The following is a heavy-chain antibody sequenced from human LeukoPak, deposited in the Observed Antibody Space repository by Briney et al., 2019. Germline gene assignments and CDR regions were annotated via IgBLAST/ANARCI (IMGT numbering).Heavy chain of an antibody. D-gene: IGHD2-2*01. V-gene: IGHV1-2*02. J-gene: IGHJ4*02. Sequence: ASVKVSCKASGYTFTGYYMHWVRQAPGQGLEWMGWINPNSGGTNYAQKFQGRVTMTRDTSISTAYMELSRLRSDDTAVYYCARASIKGYCSSTSCPKWMDYWGQGTLVTVPS. CDR2: INPNSGGT. CDR1: GYTFTGYY. CDR3: ARASIKGYCSSTSCPKWMDY.